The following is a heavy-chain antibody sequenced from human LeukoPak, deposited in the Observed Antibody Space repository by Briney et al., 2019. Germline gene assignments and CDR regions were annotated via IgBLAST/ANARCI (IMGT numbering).Heavy chain of an antibody. CDR2: IYYSGST. CDR1: GGSLRSSTYY. V-gene: IGHV4-39*07. D-gene: IGHD1-7*01. CDR3: AGPRRNYVGIDY. J-gene: IGHJ4*02. Sequence: SETLSLTCTVSGGSLRSSTYYWGWIRQSPGKGLEWIGSIYYSGSTYYNPSLKSRVTISVDTSKNQFSLKLSSVTAADTAVYYCAGPRRNYVGIDYWGQGTLVTVSS.